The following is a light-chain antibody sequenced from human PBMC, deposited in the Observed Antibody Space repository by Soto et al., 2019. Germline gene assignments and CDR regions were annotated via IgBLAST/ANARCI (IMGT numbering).Light chain of an antibody. Sequence: EVVLTQSPGTLSLSPGERATLSCRASQSVDSSTLAWYQQKPGQAPRLLISGASKGATGTPDRFSDSGSGTDFTLTISRLEPEDFAVYYCQHFADSLTFGGGTKVEIK. CDR1: QSVDSST. CDR3: QHFADSLT. CDR2: GAS. J-gene: IGKJ4*01. V-gene: IGKV3-20*01.